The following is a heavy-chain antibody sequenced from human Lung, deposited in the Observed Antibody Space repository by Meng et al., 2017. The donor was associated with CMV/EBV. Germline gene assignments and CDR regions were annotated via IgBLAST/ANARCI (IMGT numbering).Heavy chain of an antibody. CDR3: ARTQWHVGYFDN. CDR1: LGSISSGSYY. J-gene: IGHJ4*02. CDR2: IHYTRST. D-gene: IGHD6-19*01. V-gene: IGHV4-39*07. Sequence: LSLGSISSGSYYWGWLRQPPGKGLEWIGSIHYTRSTNYNPSLKTRVSISEDTSKNEFSLTLTSVTAADTAVYYCARTQWHVGYFDNWGQGTLVTVSS.